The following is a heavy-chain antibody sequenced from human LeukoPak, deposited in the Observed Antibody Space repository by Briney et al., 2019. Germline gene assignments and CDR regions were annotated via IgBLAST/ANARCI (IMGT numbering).Heavy chain of an antibody. D-gene: IGHD3-3*01. V-gene: IGHV4-30-4*08. CDR2: IYYSGST. CDR1: GGSISSGDYY. J-gene: IGHJ1*01. Sequence: SQTLSLTCTVSGGSISSGDYYWGWIRQPPGKGLEWIGYIYYSGSTYYNPSLKSRVTISVDTSKNQFSLKLSSVTAADTAVYYCARTTHYDFWSVPNAEYFQHWGQGTLVTVSS. CDR3: ARTTHYDFWSVPNAEYFQH.